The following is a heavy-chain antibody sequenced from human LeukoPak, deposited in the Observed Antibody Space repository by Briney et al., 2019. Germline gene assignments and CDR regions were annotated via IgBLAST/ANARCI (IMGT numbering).Heavy chain of an antibody. V-gene: IGHV1-69*06. CDR1: GGTFSSYA. J-gene: IGHJ4*02. CDR2: IIPIFATT. Sequence: SVKVSCKASGGTFSSYAISWVRQAPGQGLEWMGGIIPIFATTNYAQKFQGRVTITADKSTSTAYMELSSLRSEDTAVYYCARSPYYYDSSGYYFDYWGQGTLVTVSS. D-gene: IGHD3-22*01. CDR3: ARSPYYYDSSGYYFDY.